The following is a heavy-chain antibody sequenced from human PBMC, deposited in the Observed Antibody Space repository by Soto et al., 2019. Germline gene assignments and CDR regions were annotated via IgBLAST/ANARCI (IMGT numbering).Heavy chain of an antibody. CDR1: GGSFNSSY. CDR3: ARDPGSGNDY. D-gene: IGHD3-10*01. V-gene: IGHV4-59*01. CDR2: IYYTGIT. J-gene: IGHJ4*02. Sequence: KPSATLSLTCTVSGGSFNSSYWSWIRQPPEKGLEWLGYIYYTGITNYNPSLKSRVTLSIDTSKNQISLKLSSVTAADTAVYYCARDPGSGNDYWGQGTLVTVSS.